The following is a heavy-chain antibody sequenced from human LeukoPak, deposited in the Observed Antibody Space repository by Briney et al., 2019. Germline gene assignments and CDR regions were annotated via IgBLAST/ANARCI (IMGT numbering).Heavy chain of an antibody. CDR3: ARDLGNSASDY. D-gene: IGHD4-23*01. Sequence: SETLSLTCTVSGGSISSSGYYWGWLRQPPGTGLEWIGSMYYSGSTYYNPSLKSRVTMSLDTSKNQLSLRLTSVTAADTAVYYCARDLGNSASDYWGQGTLVTVSS. CDR1: GGSISSSGYY. CDR2: MYYSGST. V-gene: IGHV4-39*07. J-gene: IGHJ4*02.